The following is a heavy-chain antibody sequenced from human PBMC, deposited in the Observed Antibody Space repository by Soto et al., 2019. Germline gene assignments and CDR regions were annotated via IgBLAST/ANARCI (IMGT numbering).Heavy chain of an antibody. CDR1: GFTFSHYA. J-gene: IGHJ6*02. CDR2: VSGRGGST. CDR3: AKDSTVTTSLYFYYYGFDV. D-gene: IGHD4-17*01. Sequence: AGGSLRLSCAASGFTFSHYAMTWVRQAPGKGLEWVSSVSGRGGSTKYADSVKDRFTISRDNSKNTLYLQMNSLRAEDTAIYYCAKDSTVTTSLYFYYYGFDVWGQGTTGTSP. V-gene: IGHV3-23*01.